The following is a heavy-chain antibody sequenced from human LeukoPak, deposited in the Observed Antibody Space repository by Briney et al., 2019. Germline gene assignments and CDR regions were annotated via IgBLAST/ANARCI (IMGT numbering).Heavy chain of an antibody. CDR2: IYPGVSDT. Sequence: GESLKFSCKGSGYSFASYWIGWVRQMPGKGLEWLGIIYPGVSDTSYSPSFQGQVTISADKSISTAYLQWSSLKASDTAMYYCARLNDFGANSELDHWGQGTLVTVSS. CDR1: GYSFASYW. J-gene: IGHJ4*02. CDR3: ARLNDFGANSELDH. D-gene: IGHD4/OR15-4a*01. V-gene: IGHV5-51*01.